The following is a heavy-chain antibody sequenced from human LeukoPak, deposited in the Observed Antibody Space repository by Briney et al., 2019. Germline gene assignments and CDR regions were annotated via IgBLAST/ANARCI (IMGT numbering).Heavy chain of an antibody. V-gene: IGHV4-61*02. CDR1: GGSISSGSYY. CDR2: IYTSGST. J-gene: IGHJ4*02. CDR3: ARAAASAFDY. D-gene: IGHD6-13*01. Sequence: SETLSLTCIVSGGSISSGSYYWTWIRQPAGKGLEWLGRIYTSGSTNYSPSLKSRVTISLDTSKSQFSLNLSAVTAADTAVYYCARAAASAFDYWGQGILVTVSS.